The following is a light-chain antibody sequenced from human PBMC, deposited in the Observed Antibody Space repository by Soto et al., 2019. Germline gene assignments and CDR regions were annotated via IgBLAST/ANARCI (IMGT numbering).Light chain of an antibody. Sequence: EIVMTQSPATLPVSPGERATLSCRASQSVSSNLAWYQQKPGQAPRPLIYGASTRVTGIPARFSGSGSGTEFTLTISSLQSEDFAVYYCQQYNNWPPWTFGQGTKVDIK. CDR2: GAS. CDR3: QQYNNWPPWT. CDR1: QSVSSN. V-gene: IGKV3-15*01. J-gene: IGKJ1*01.